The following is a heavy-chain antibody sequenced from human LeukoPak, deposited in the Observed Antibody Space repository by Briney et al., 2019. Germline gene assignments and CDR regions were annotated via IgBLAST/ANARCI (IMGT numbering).Heavy chain of an antibody. CDR1: GFTFSNYD. V-gene: IGHV3-33*01. CDR3: ARVGSAWSYFDY. D-gene: IGHD6-19*01. J-gene: IGHJ4*02. CDR2: IFYDGSNK. Sequence: GGSLRLSRAASGFTFSNYDMHWVRQAPGKGLEWVAVIFYDGSNKYSADSVKGRFTISRDNSENTLFLQMNSLRAEDTAVYYCARVGSAWSYFDYWGQGTLVTVSS.